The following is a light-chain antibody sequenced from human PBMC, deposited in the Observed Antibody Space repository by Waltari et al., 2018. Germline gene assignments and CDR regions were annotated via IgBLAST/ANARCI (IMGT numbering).Light chain of an antibody. CDR2: GKN. Sequence: QQKPGQAPVLVIYGKNNRPSGIPDRFSGSSSGNTASLAITGAQAEDEAEYYCNSRDSRGKHWVFGGGTKLTVL. V-gene: IGLV3-19*01. J-gene: IGLJ3*02. CDR3: NSRDSRGKHWV.